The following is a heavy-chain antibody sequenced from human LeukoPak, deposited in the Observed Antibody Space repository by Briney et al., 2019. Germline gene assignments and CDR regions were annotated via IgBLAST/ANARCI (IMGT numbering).Heavy chain of an antibody. D-gene: IGHD5-24*01. Sequence: ASVKVSCKASGYTFTGYYMHWVRQAPGQGLEWMGWINPNSGGTNYAQKFRGRVTMTRDTSISTAYMELSRLRSDDTGVYYCARDFPTVAIARDGDYWGQGTLVTVSS. V-gene: IGHV1-2*02. CDR1: GYTFTGYY. CDR2: INPNSGGT. J-gene: IGHJ4*02. CDR3: ARDFPTVAIARDGDY.